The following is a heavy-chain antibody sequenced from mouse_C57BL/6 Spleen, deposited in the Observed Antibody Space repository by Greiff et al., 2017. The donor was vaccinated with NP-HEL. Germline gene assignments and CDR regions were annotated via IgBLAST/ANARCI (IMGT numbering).Heavy chain of an antibody. J-gene: IGHJ3*01. Sequence: EVQLQQSGPELVKPGASVKISCKASGYSFTGYYMNWVKQSPEKSLEWIGEINPSTGGTTYNQKFKAKATLTVDKSSSTAYMQLKSLTSEDSAVYYCARSLLYGSSYEWAYWGQGTLVTVSA. CDR3: ARSLLYGSSYEWAY. CDR2: INPSTGGT. D-gene: IGHD1-1*01. V-gene: IGHV1-42*01. CDR1: GYSFTGYY.